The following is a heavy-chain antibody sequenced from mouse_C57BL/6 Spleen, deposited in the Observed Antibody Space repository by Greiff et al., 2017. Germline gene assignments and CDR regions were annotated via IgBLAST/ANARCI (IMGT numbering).Heavy chain of an antibody. J-gene: IGHJ4*01. D-gene: IGHD1-1*01. Sequence: VQLQQPGAELVKPGASVKMSCKASGYTFTSYWITWVKQRPGQGLEWIGDIYPGSGSTNYNEQFKSKATLTVDTSSSTAYMQLSSLTAEDSAGYYCARGYYGSSSQYYAMDYWGQGTSVTGSS. V-gene: IGHV1-55*01. CDR3: ARGYYGSSSQYYAMDY. CDR1: GYTFTSYW. CDR2: IYPGSGST.